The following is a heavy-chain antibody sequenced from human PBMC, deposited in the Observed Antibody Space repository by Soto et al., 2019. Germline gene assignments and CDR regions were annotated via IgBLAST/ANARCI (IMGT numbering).Heavy chain of an antibody. D-gene: IGHD2-2*01. CDR2: INPSGGST. Sequence: GASVKVSCKASGYTFTSYYMHWVRQAPGQGLEWMGIINPSGGSTSYAQKFQGRVTMTRDTSTSTVYMELSSLRSEDTAVYYCASDIVVVPAAMDRNYYYYGMDVWGQGTTVTVSS. CDR1: GYTFTSYY. V-gene: IGHV1-46*01. CDR3: ASDIVVVPAAMDRNYYYYGMDV. J-gene: IGHJ6*02.